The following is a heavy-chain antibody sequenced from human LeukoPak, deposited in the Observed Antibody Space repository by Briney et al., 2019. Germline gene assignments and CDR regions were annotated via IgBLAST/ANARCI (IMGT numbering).Heavy chain of an antibody. CDR2: IKQDGSEK. Sequence: GGPLRLSCAASGFIFSSYWMSWVRQAPGKGLEWVANIKQDGSEKYYVDSVKGRFTISRDNAKNSLYLQMNSLRAEDTAVYYCAKAAGFMVRGVISDYWGQGSLVTVSS. CDR3: AKAAGFMVRGVISDY. CDR1: GFIFSSYW. V-gene: IGHV3-7*03. D-gene: IGHD3-10*01. J-gene: IGHJ4*02.